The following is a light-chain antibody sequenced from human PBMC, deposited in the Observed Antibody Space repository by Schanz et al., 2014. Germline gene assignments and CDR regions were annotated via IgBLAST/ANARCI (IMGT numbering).Light chain of an antibody. CDR1: QSVSSSY. V-gene: IGKV3D-20*02. J-gene: IGKJ1*01. CDR3: QQRNNWPWT. CDR2: GAS. Sequence: EIVLTQSPGTLSLSPGERATLSCRASQSVSSSYLAWYQQKPGQAPRLLIYGASSRATGIPDRFSGSGSGTEFTLTISRLEPEDFAVYYCQQRNNWPWTFGQGTKVELK.